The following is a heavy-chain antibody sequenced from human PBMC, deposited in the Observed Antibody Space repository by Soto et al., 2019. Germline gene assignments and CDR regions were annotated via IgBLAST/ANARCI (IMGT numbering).Heavy chain of an antibody. V-gene: IGHV1-69*06. Sequence: QVQLVQSGAEVQKPGSSVKVSCKASGGTFSSYAISWVRQAPGQGLEWMGGIITIFGTANYAQKFQGRVTITADKSTSTAYMELSSRRSADTAVDYCVTSQGYCSSTSCYALWGQGTLVTVSS. J-gene: IGHJ4*02. CDR3: VTSQGYCSSTSCYAL. D-gene: IGHD2-2*01. CDR1: GGTFSSYA. CDR2: IITIFGTA.